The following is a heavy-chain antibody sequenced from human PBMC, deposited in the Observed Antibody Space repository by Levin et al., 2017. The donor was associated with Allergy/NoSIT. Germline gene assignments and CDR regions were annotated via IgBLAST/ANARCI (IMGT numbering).Heavy chain of an antibody. CDR2: ISDSGSTI. CDR3: ARGRFNPNSGTYYEDF. Sequence: GGSLRLSCAASGFIFSDYYMSWIRQAPGQGLEWISYISDSGSTIYYADSVRGRFTISRDNPKNLLFLQMDSLRVDDAAVYYCARGRFNPNSGTYYEDFWGQGTLVTVSS. CDR1: GFIFSDYY. J-gene: IGHJ4*02. D-gene: IGHD1-26*01. V-gene: IGHV3-11*01.